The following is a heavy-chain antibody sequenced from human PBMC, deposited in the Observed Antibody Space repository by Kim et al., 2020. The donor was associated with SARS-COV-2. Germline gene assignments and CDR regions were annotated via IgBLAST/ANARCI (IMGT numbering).Heavy chain of an antibody. D-gene: IGHD6-19*01. CDR2: ISSSSGYI. CDR1: GFTFSSYS. V-gene: IGHV3-21*01. CDR3: ARAYSSGWTYFDF. Sequence: GGSLRLSCAASGFTFSSYSMNWVRQAPGKGLEWVSAISSSSGYIYYADSVKGRFTISRDNAKNSLYLQMNSLRAEDTAVYYCARAYSSGWTYFDFWGQGTPVTVSS. J-gene: IGHJ4*02.